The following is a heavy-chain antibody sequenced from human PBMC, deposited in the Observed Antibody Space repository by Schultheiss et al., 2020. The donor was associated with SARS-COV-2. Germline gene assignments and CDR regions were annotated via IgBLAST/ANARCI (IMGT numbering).Heavy chain of an antibody. D-gene: IGHD4-17*01. CDR1: GYSFTSYW. Sequence: GGSLRLSCKGSGYSFTSYWISWVRQMPGKGLEWMGIIYPDDSDTRYSPSFQGQVTISADKSITTAYLQWDSLTASDTAMYYCARPGGDYGPSWFDLWGRGTLVTVSS. V-gene: IGHV5-51*01. CDR3: ARPGGDYGPSWFDL. CDR2: IYPDDSDT. J-gene: IGHJ2*01.